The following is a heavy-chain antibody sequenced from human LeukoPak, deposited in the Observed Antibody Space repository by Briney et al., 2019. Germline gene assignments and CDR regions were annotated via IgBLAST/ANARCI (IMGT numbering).Heavy chain of an antibody. Sequence: ASVKVSCKASGYTFTSYYMHWVRQAPGQGLEWMGIINPSGGSTSYAQEFQGRVTMTRDTSTSTVYMELSSLRSEDTAVYYCARYYYDSSGYLRGNGMDVWGQGTTVTVSS. CDR1: GYTFTSYY. D-gene: IGHD3-22*01. V-gene: IGHV1-46*01. CDR3: ARYYYDSSGYLRGNGMDV. CDR2: INPSGGST. J-gene: IGHJ6*02.